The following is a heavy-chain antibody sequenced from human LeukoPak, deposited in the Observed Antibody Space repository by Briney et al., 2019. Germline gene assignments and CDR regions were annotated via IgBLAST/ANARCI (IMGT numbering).Heavy chain of an antibody. CDR2: INHSGST. J-gene: IGHJ4*02. V-gene: IGHV4-34*01. CDR1: GGSFSGYY. CDR3: ARVVVVAAGHDY. D-gene: IGHD2-15*01. Sequence: KPSETLSLTCAVYGGSFSGYYWSLIRQPTGKGLEWIGEINHSGSTNYNPSLKSRVTISVDTSKNQFSLKLSSVTAADTAVYYCARVVVVAAGHDYWGQGTLVTVSS.